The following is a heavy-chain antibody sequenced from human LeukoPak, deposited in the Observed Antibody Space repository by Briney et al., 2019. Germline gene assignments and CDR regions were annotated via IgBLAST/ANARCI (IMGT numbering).Heavy chain of an antibody. CDR1: GFTFNSYA. Sequence: QPGRSLRLSCAASGFTFNSYAMHWVRQAPGKGLEWVAVISYDGSNKYYADSVKGRFTISRDNSKNTLYLQMNSLRAEDTAVYYCARAGYFDWLLRGYFDYWGQGTLVTVSS. CDR2: ISYDGSNK. D-gene: IGHD3-9*01. CDR3: ARAGYFDWLLRGYFDY. V-gene: IGHV3-30-3*01. J-gene: IGHJ4*02.